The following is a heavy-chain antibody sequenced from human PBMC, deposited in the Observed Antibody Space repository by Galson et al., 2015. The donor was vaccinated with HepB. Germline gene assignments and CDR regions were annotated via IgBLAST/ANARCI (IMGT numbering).Heavy chain of an antibody. CDR1: GFTFSSYW. CDR3: AREQQLVNGMDV. V-gene: IGHV3-74*01. J-gene: IGHJ6*02. CDR2: INSDGSST. D-gene: IGHD6-13*01. Sequence: SLRLSCAASGFTFSSYWMHWVRQAPGKGLVWVSRINSDGSSTSYADSVKGRFTISRDNAKNTLYLQMNSLRAEDTAVYYCAREQQLVNGMDVWGQGTTVTASS.